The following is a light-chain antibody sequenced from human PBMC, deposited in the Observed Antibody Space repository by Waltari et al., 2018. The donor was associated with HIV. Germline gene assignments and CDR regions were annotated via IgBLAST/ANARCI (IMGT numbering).Light chain of an antibody. Sequence: SYELTQPPSVPVSPEQTASLTGPGDKSEDNNSCWYQQKPGQSPVLVIFQDNKRPSGIPERFSASNSGNTATLTISGTQAIDEADYYCQAWVTSTVVFGGGTKLTVL. V-gene: IGLV3-1*01. J-gene: IGLJ2*01. CDR3: QAWVTSTVV. CDR1: KSEDNN. CDR2: QDN.